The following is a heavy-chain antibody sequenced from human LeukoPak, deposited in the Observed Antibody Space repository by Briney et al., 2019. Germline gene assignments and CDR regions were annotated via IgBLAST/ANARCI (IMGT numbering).Heavy chain of an antibody. J-gene: IGHJ4*02. Sequence: GGSLRLSCAASGFTFSSYGMHWVRQAPGKGREWVAVIWYDGSNKYYADSVKGRFTISRDNSKNTLYLQMNSLRAEDTAVYYCARDSSSYFDYWGQGTLVTVSS. CDR1: GFTFSSYG. CDR3: ARDSSSYFDY. V-gene: IGHV3-33*01. CDR2: IWYDGSNK. D-gene: IGHD6-13*01.